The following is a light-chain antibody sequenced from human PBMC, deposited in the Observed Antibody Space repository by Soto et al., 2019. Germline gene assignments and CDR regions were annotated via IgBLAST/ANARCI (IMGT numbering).Light chain of an antibody. CDR2: ANS. CDR1: SSNTGAGYD. CDR3: QYNDSSLPLWV. J-gene: IGLJ3*02. V-gene: IGLV1-40*01. Sequence: QSVLTQPPSVSGAPGQRVTISCTGSSSNTGAGYDVHWYQQLPGTVPKLLIYANSNRPSGVPDRFSGSKSGTAASLAITGLHDEDEADYCSQYNDSSLPLWVFGAGTKLTVL.